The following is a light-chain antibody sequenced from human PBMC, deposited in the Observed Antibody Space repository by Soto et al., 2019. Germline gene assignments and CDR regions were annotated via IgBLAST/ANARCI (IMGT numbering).Light chain of an antibody. J-gene: IGKJ5*01. CDR1: QSVSSN. Sequence: EIVMTQSPATLSVSPLEGATLSCVASQSVSSNLAWYLQRPGQAPRLLIYDASNRATGIPARFSGSGSGTDFTLTISSLEPEDFAVYYCQQRDSWPITFGQGTRLEIK. CDR3: QQRDSWPIT. V-gene: IGKV3-11*01. CDR2: DAS.